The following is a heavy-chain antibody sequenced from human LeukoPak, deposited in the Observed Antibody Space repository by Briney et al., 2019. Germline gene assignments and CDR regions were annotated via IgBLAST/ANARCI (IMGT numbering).Heavy chain of an antibody. CDR2: ISGAGFTT. CDR3: VKDQQYFD. J-gene: IGHJ4*02. CDR1: GFTFSNYA. Sequence: QPGGSLRLSCAASGFTFSNYAMSWVRQAPGKGLEWVSAISGAGFTTYYADSVKGRFTISRDNSKNTLYLQMYNLRAEDTATYYCVKDQQYFDSGQGILVTVSS. V-gene: IGHV3-23*01. D-gene: IGHD3-9*01.